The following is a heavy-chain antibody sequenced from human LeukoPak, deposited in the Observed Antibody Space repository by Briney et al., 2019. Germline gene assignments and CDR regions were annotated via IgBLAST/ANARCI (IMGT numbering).Heavy chain of an antibody. Sequence: PSETLSLTCTVSGGSISSGSYYWSWIRQPAGKGLEWIGRMDISGGTNYNPSLKSRVTISVDTSKNQFSLKLSSVTAADTAVYYCARDQEGATVTSPYYYYYMDVWGKGTTVTISS. CDR1: GGSISSGSYY. D-gene: IGHD4-17*01. CDR3: ARDQEGATVTSPYYYYYMDV. V-gene: IGHV4-61*02. J-gene: IGHJ6*03. CDR2: MDISGGT.